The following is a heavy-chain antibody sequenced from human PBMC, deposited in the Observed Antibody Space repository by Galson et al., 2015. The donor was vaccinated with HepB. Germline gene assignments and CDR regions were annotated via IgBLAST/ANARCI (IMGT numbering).Heavy chain of an antibody. Sequence: SVKVSCKASGYTFTKSEMNWVRQAPGQGPEWMGWINTNTGDPTYAQGFKRRFVFSVDASVNTAYLQISSLKAEDTAVYYCAREAGAIMVGGVLDFGGQGTLVSVPS. D-gene: IGHD3-10*01. J-gene: IGHJ4*02. CDR2: INTNTGDP. CDR1: GYTFTKSE. CDR3: AREAGAIMVGGVLDF. V-gene: IGHV7-4-1*02.